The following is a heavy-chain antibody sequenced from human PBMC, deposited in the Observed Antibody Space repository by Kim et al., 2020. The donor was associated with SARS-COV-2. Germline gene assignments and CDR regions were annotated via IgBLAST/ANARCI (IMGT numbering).Heavy chain of an antibody. CDR3: TRDPDYFDTSAPV. Sequence: GGSLRLSCAASGFTFSGFEMNWVRQAPGKGLEWLSYISSSGGLIYYADSVKGRFTISRDNAKNSLFLQMNSLRVEDTAVYYCTRDPDYFDTSAPVWGQGTTVTVSS. V-gene: IGHV3-48*03. D-gene: IGHD3-22*01. J-gene: IGHJ3*01. CDR1: GFTFSGFE. CDR2: ISSSGGLI.